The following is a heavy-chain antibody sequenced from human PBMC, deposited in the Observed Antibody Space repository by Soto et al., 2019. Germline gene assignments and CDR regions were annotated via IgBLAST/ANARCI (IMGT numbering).Heavy chain of an antibody. Sequence: GGSLRLSCAASGFTFSSYWMSWVRQAPGKGLEWVANIKQDGSEKYYVDSVKGRFTISRDNAKNSLYLQMNSLRAEDTAVYYCAREAATLRPGFDYWGQGTLVTVSS. J-gene: IGHJ4*02. CDR1: GFTFSSYW. V-gene: IGHV3-7*01. D-gene: IGHD3-3*01. CDR2: IKQDGSEK. CDR3: AREAATLRPGFDY.